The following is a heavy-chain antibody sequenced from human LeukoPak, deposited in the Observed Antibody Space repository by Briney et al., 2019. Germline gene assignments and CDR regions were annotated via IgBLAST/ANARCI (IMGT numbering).Heavy chain of an antibody. CDR3: ARVRFGSGSLYYMDV. V-gene: IGHV4-59*01. D-gene: IGHD3-10*01. CDR2: IYYSGST. J-gene: IGHJ6*03. Sequence: SETLSPTCTVSGGSIRNYYWSWIRQPPGKGLEWIGYIYYSGSTNYNPSLKSRGTISVDTSKKQFSLKLSSVTAADTAVYYCARVRFGSGSLYYMDVWGKGTTVTISS. CDR1: GGSIRNYY.